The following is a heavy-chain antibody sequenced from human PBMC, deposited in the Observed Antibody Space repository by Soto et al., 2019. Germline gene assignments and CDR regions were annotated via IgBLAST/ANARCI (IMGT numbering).Heavy chain of an antibody. V-gene: IGHV3-74*01. Sequence: VQLVESGGGLVQPAGSLRLSCTASGVTFSSYWMHWVRQAPGKGLVWVSRINGDGRTTTYADSVKGRFTISRDTAKNTVYLQMNSLRVEDPAVYYCAGGGCSSAGIYYLTDHWGQGTLVTVSS. J-gene: IGHJ4*02. D-gene: IGHD3-10*01. CDR1: GVTFSSYW. CDR2: INGDGRTT. CDR3: AGGGCSSAGIYYLTDH.